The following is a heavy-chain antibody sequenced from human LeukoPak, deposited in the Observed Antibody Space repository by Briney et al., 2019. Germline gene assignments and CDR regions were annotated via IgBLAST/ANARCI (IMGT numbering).Heavy chain of an antibody. D-gene: IGHD2-15*01. J-gene: IGHJ4*02. CDR2: INPSGGST. CDR1: GYTFTSYY. Sequence: GASVKVSCKASGYTFTSYYMHWVRQAPGQGLEWMGIINPSGGSTSCAQKFQGRVTMTRDTSTSTVYMELSSLRSEDTAVYYCASSPRCSGGSCYSGNYWGQGTLVTVSS. V-gene: IGHV1-46*01. CDR3: ASSPRCSGGSCYSGNY.